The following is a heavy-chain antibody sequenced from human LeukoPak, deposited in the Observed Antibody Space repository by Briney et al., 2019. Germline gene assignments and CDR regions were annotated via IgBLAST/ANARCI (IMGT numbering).Heavy chain of an antibody. D-gene: IGHD5-18*01. CDR3: ARGYRERRDWGYFDY. CDR1: GYTFTSYY. V-gene: IGHV1-46*01. J-gene: IGHJ4*02. Sequence: ASVKVSCKASGYTFTSYYMHWVRQAPGQGLEWMGIINPSGGSTSYAQKFQGRVTMTRDTSTSTVYLELSSLRSGDTAVYYCARGYRERRDWGYFDYWGQGTLVTVSS. CDR2: INPSGGST.